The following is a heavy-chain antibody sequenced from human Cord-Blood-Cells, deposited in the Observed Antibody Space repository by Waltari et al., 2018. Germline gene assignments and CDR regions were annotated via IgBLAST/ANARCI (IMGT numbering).Heavy chain of an antibody. Sequence: QVQLVGSGGGVVQPGRSLRLSFSASGFPFSSYWLPWVRQAPGKGLGWVAVISYDGSNKYYADSVKGRFTISRDNSKNTLYLQMNSLRAEDTAVYYCAKDLPGIAAAGCDYWGQGTLVTVSS. V-gene: IGHV3-30*18. J-gene: IGHJ4*02. CDR1: GFPFSSYW. D-gene: IGHD6-13*01. CDR3: AKDLPGIAAAGCDY. CDR2: ISYDGSNK.